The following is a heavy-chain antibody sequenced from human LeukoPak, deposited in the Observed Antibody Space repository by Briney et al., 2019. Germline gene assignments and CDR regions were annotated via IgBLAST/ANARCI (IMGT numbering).Heavy chain of an antibody. CDR2: IYYSGST. CDR1: GGSISSGGYY. CDR3: ARVASSWTRYFDY. Sequence: PSETLSLTCTVSGGSISSGGYYWSWIRQHRGKGLEWIGYIYYSGSTYYNPSLKSRVTISVDTSKNQFSLKLSSVTAADTAVYYCARVASSWTRYFDYWGQGTLVTVSS. V-gene: IGHV4-31*03. D-gene: IGHD6-13*01. J-gene: IGHJ4*02.